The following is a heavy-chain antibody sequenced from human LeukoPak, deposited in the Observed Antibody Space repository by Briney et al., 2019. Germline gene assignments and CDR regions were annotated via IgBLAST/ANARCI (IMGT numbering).Heavy chain of an antibody. CDR2: IYYSGST. V-gene: IGHV4-39*07. D-gene: IGHD1-20*01. J-gene: IGHJ5*02. CDR1: GGSISSSSYY. Sequence: SETLSLTCTVSGGSISSSSYYWGWLRQPPGKGLEWIGSIYYSGSTYYNPSLKSRVTISVDTSKNQFSLKLSSVTAADTAVYYCARDIVTGRTNWFDPWGQGTLVTVSS. CDR3: ARDIVTGRTNWFDP.